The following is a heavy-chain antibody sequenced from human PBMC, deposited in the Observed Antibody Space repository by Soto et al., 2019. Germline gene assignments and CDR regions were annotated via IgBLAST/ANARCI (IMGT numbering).Heavy chain of an antibody. CDR1: GFTFNNYA. V-gene: IGHV3-23*01. D-gene: IGHD1-20*01. J-gene: IGHJ5*02. CDR2: ITVDGAAT. CDR3: ANDPRGISGTRLWRPGFDP. Sequence: EVKLLESGGCMVQPGGSLRLSCIASGFTFNNYAMSWVRQAPGKGLEWVSSITVDGAATHYADTVRGRLSISRDNSKNSLFLHMNGLRAEDTALYYCANDPRGISGTRLWRPGFDPWGQGTLVTVSS.